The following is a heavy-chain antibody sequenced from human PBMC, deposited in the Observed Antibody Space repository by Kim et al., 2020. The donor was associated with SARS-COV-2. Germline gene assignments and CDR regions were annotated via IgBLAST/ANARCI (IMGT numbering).Heavy chain of an antibody. D-gene: IGHD5-18*01. CDR2: ISWDGGST. CDR1: GFTFDDYT. CDR3: AKDGGRMVTDYYYGMDV. J-gene: IGHJ6*02. Sequence: GGSLRLSCAASGFTFDDYTMHWVRQAPGKALEWVSLISWDGGSTYYADSVKGRFTISRDNSKNSLYLQMNSLRTEVTALYYCAKDGGRMVTDYYYGMDVWGQGTTVTVSS. V-gene: IGHV3-43*01.